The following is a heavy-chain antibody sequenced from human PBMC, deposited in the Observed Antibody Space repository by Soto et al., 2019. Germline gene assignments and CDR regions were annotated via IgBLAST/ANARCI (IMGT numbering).Heavy chain of an antibody. Sequence: QVQLVQSGAEEKKPGASVKVSCKASGYPFTSYAMHWVRQAPGQRLEWMGCINAGNGNTKYSQKFQGRVTTTRNTSASAAYMELSSLRSEDTAVYYCASESYGGEFDYWGQGTLVTVSS. V-gene: IGHV1-3*05. CDR1: GYPFTSYA. CDR3: ASESYGGEFDY. D-gene: IGHD4-17*01. CDR2: INAGNGNT. J-gene: IGHJ4*02.